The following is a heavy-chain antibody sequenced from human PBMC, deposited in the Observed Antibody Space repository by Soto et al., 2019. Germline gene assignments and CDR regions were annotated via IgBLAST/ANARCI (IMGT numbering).Heavy chain of an antibody. J-gene: IGHJ4*02. Sequence: QVQLVESGGGVVQPGRSLRLSCAASGFGFTGFGMHWVRQAPGKGLEWVAVIWYDGTRKYYADSVKGRFTISRDTSANTLYLQMNSLGAEDTAVYFCARDDDVNSHYSKFQYWGQGTLVTVSS. D-gene: IGHD2-15*01. V-gene: IGHV3-33*01. CDR1: GFGFTGFG. CDR2: IWYDGTRK. CDR3: ARDDDVNSHYSKFQY.